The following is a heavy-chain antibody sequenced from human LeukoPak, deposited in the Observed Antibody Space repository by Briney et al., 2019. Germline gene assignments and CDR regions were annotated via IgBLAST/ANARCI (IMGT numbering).Heavy chain of an antibody. D-gene: IGHD1-26*01. CDR1: GFTFSAYS. CDR3: ARDPVGWELPTSYYYYYIDV. J-gene: IGHJ6*03. Sequence: GGSLSLSCAAPGFTFSAYSMNWVRQAPGKGPEWVSYISSSGSSIYYADSVKGRFTISRDNAKNSLYLQMNSLRAEDTAVYYCARDPVGWELPTSYYYYYIDVSGKGTTVTVSS. V-gene: IGHV3-48*01. CDR2: ISSSGSSI.